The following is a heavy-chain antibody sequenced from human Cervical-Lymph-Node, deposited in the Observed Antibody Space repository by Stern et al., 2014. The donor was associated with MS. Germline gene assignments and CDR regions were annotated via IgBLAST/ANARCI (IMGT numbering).Heavy chain of an antibody. V-gene: IGHV1-69*01. J-gene: IGHJ6*02. CDR2: IIPKVGDA. Sequence: QVQLVQSGAEVKKPGSSVKVSCKASGGTFTNYAISWVRQAPGPGLEWMGGIIPKVGDANYEENDGGRITITAEASPSTADDSTRKAYLEVASLKSEDTAPFYCGTPRGPYRLGYYGLDVWGQGTTVIVSS. CDR1: GGTFTNYA. CDR3: GTPRGPYRLGYYGLDV. D-gene: IGHD3-16*01.